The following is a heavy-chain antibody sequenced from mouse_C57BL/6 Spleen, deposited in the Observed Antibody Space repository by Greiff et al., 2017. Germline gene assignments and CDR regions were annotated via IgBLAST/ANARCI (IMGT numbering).Heavy chain of an antibody. CDR1: GFNIKDYY. J-gene: IGHJ4*01. CDR2: IDPEDGET. CDR3: ARTLDVYNYAMDY. Sequence: EVQLQQSGAELVKPGASVKLSCTASGFNIKDYYMHWVKQRTEQGLEWIGRIDPEDGETTYAPKFQGKATITADTSSNTAYLQLSSLTSEDTAVYYCARTLDVYNYAMDYGGQGTSVTVSS. V-gene: IGHV14-2*01.